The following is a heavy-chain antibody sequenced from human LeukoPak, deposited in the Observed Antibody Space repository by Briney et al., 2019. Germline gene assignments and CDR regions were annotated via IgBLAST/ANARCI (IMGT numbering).Heavy chain of an antibody. Sequence: ASVKVSCKASGYTFTGYYMHWVRQAPGQGLERMGWINANSGGTNSAQKFQGRVTMSRDTSISTAYMELSRLRSDDTAVYYCARGGSSWYREFDYWGQGTLVTVSS. V-gene: IGHV1-2*02. CDR1: GYTFTGYY. CDR3: ARGGSSWYREFDY. J-gene: IGHJ4*02. D-gene: IGHD6-13*01. CDR2: INANSGGT.